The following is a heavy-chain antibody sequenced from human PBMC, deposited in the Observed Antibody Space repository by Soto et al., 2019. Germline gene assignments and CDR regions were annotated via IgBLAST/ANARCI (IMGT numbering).Heavy chain of an antibody. Sequence: PGESLKISCKGSGYSFANYWIGWVRQMPGKGLEWMGIIYPGDSDTRYSPSFQGQVTISADKFISTAYLQWSSLKASDSAMYYCARHRYSYDYYYYGMDVWGQGTTVTVSS. CDR2: IYPGDSDT. CDR1: GYSFANYW. V-gene: IGHV5-51*01. CDR3: ARHRYSYDYYYYGMDV. D-gene: IGHD5-18*01. J-gene: IGHJ6*02.